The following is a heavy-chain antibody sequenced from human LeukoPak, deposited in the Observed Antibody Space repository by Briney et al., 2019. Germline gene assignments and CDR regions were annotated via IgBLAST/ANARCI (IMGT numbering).Heavy chain of an antibody. J-gene: IGHJ3*02. Sequence: PGGSLRLSCAASGFIFSSYAMNWVRQAPGRGLEWVSAISGSGGSTYYADSVKGRFTISRDNSKNTLYLQMNSLRAEDTAVYYCAKDPPPMVGYSSGYLDAFDIWGQGTMVTVSS. CDR2: ISGSGGST. V-gene: IGHV3-23*01. CDR1: GFIFSSYA. CDR3: AKDPPPMVGYSSGYLDAFDI. D-gene: IGHD3-22*01.